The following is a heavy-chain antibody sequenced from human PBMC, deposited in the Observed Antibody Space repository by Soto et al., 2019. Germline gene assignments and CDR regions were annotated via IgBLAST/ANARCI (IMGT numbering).Heavy chain of an antibody. CDR2: ISAHNGNT. J-gene: IGHJ4*02. D-gene: IGHD1-1*01. V-gene: IGHV1-18*01. Sequence: QVHLAQSGAEVKKPGASVKVSCKASGYTFTSYGITRVRQAPGQGLEWMGWISAHNGNTDYAQKLQGRVIVTRDTSTSTAYMELRSLRSDDTAVYYCARGRYGDYWGQGALVTVSS. CDR1: GYTFTSYG. CDR3: ARGRYGDY.